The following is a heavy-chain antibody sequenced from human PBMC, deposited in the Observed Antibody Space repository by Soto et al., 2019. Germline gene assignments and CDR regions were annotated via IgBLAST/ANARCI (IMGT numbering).Heavy chain of an antibody. J-gene: IGHJ6*02. CDR3: ARVILIPAGRGLDV. Sequence: PGESLKISCKGSGYNFTSYWITWVRQMPGKGLEWMGRIDPGDPYTNYSPSFRGHVTFSADKSVSTAYLQWSSLKASDTAMYYCARVILIPAGRGLDVWGQGTTVTVS. CDR1: GYNFTSYW. V-gene: IGHV5-10-1*01. D-gene: IGHD2-2*01. CDR2: IDPGDPYT.